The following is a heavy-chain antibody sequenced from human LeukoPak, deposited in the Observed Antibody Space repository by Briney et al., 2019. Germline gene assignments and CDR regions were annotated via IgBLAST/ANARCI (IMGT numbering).Heavy chain of an antibody. CDR3: VRKNRDFNAAFDI. CDR1: GFTVSNNY. Sequence: PGGSLRLSCTASGFTVSNNYMSWVRQAPGKGLEWVSISYSDSNTNYADSVKGRFTISRDTSQNTLSLQMSSLRAEDTAVYYCVRKNRDFNAAFDIWGQGTVVTVSS. CDR2: SYSDSNT. J-gene: IGHJ3*02. V-gene: IGHV3-53*01. D-gene: IGHD1-14*01.